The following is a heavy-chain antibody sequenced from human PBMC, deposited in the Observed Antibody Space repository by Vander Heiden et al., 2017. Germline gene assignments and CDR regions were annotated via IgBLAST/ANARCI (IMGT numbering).Heavy chain of an antibody. D-gene: IGHD6-19*01. Sequence: QVQLVESGGGVVQPRRSLRLSCAASGFTLSSFAMHWVRQAPGKGLEWVAVISYDGSNKDYADSVKGRFTISRDRSKNTLYLQMNSLRTEDTAVYYCARAIAVADPGGGIRGYFDYWGQGALVTVSS. CDR2: ISYDGSNK. CDR1: GFTLSSFA. J-gene: IGHJ4*02. CDR3: ARAIAVADPGGGIRGYFDY. V-gene: IGHV3-30*04.